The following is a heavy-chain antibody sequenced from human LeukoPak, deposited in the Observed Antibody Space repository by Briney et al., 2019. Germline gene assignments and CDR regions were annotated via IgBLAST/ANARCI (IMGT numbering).Heavy chain of an antibody. CDR2: IYYIGST. V-gene: IGHV4-31*03. CDR1: GGSISSGGHF. D-gene: IGHD4-17*01. Sequence: PSGTLSLTYTVSGGSISSGGHFWTWIRQHPGKGLEWIGYIYYIGSTYYNPSLTSRVSISGDTSKNQFSLNLSSVTAADTAVYYCARAALRSPPDYWGQGTLVTVSS. J-gene: IGHJ4*02. CDR3: ARAALRSPPDY.